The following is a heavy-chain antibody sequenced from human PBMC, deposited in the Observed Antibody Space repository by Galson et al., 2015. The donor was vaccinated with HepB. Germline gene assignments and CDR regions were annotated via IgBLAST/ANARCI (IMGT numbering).Heavy chain of an antibody. CDR1: GYTFNNYG. CDR2: ISAYNGNT. J-gene: IGHJ4*02. CDR3: ARAEAGVRGVIVLIYFDY. V-gene: IGHV1-18*01. D-gene: IGHD3-10*01. Sequence: SVKVSCKASGYTFNNYGISWVRQAPGQGLEWMGWISAYNGNTNSAQKLQDRVTMTTDTSTSKAYMELRSLRSDDTAVYYCARAEAGVRGVIVLIYFDYWGQGTLVTVSS.